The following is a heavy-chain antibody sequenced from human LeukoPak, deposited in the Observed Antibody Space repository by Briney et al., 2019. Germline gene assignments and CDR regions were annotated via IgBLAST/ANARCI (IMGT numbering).Heavy chain of an antibody. CDR2: ISSSSSSI. Sequence: GGSLRLSCAASGFIFSGYSMNWVRQAPGKGLEWVSSISSSSSSIYYADSVKGRFTISRDNTKKSLYLQMNSLRAEDTAVYYCAREGATAGSGYYFDYWGQGSLVTVSS. V-gene: IGHV3-21*01. J-gene: IGHJ4*02. CDR1: GFIFSGYS. D-gene: IGHD6-13*01. CDR3: AREGATAGSGYYFDY.